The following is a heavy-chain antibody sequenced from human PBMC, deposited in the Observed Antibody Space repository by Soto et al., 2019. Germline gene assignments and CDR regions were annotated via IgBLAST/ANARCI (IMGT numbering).Heavy chain of an antibody. D-gene: IGHD1-26*01. CDR3: AKGGYSGSLDY. CDR1: GGSINDFY. J-gene: IGHJ4*02. V-gene: IGHV4-59*01. Sequence: SETLSLTCTVSGGSINDFYWSWIRQPPGKGLEWIGYIYYSGSTDYNPSLKGRVTISVDTSKNQFSLKLRSVTAADTAVYYCAKGGYSGSLDYWGQGTLVTAPQ. CDR2: IYYSGST.